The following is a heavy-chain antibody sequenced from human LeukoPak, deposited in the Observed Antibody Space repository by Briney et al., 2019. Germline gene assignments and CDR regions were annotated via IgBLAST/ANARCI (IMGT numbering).Heavy chain of an antibody. D-gene: IGHD3-9*01. J-gene: IGHJ6*03. CDR2: IKKDGSEK. CDR3: ASTMTGCYVYYYYYYMDV. CDR1: GFTFSRYW. V-gene: IGHV3-7*01. Sequence: GGSLRLSCAASGFTFSRYWMSWVRQAPGKGLEWVANIKKDGSEKYYVDSVKGRFTISRDNAKNSLYLQMNSLRAEDTAVYYCASTMTGCYVYYYYYYMDVWGKGTTVTISS.